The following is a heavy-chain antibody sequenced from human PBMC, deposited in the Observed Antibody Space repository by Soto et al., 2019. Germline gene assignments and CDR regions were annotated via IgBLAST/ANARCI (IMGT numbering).Heavy chain of an antibody. CDR2: ISAYNGNT. Sequence: ASVKVSCKASGYTFTSYGISWVRQAPGQGLERMGWISAYNGNTNYAQKLQGRVTMTTDTSTSTAFMELRSLRSDVTVVYYCTVHYAPYDFDYWGQGPLVTVSS. D-gene: IGHD4-17*01. V-gene: IGHV1-18*01. CDR3: TVHYAPYDFDY. J-gene: IGHJ4*02. CDR1: GYTFTSYG.